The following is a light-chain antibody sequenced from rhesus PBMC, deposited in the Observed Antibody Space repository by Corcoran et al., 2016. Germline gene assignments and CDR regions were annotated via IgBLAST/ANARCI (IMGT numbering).Light chain of an antibody. CDR2: KAS. Sequence: DIQMTQSPSSLSASVGDKVTIACRASLGISTWLAWSQQKPGKAPKLLIYKASSLQSGVPSRFRGSGSGSDLTLTISSMQPEDFATYYGLQYSSSPFTFGPGTKLDIK. CDR1: LGISTW. V-gene: IGKV1-22*01. CDR3: LQYSSSPFT. J-gene: IGKJ3*01.